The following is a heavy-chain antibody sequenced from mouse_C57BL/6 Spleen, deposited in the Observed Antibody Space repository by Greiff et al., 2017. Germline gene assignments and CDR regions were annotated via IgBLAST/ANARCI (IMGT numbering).Heavy chain of an antibody. CDR2: IWTGGGT. V-gene: IGHV2-9-1*01. Sequence: VQVVESGPGLVAPSQSLSITCTVSGFSLTSYAISWVRQPPGKGLEWLGVIWTGGGTNYNSALKSRLSISKDNSKSQVFLKMNSLQTDDTARYYCARSVITTVPYWYFDVWGTGTTVTVSS. D-gene: IGHD1-1*01. J-gene: IGHJ1*03. CDR1: GFSLTSYA. CDR3: ARSVITTVPYWYFDV.